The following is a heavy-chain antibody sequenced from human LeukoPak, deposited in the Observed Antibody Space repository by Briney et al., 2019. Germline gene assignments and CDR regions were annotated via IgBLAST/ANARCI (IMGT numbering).Heavy chain of an antibody. V-gene: IGHV4-4*07. CDR2: IYTSGST. Sequence: SETLSLTCTVSGGSISSYYWSWIRQPAGKGLEWIGRIYTSGSTNYNPSLKSRVTMSVDTSKNQFSLKLSSVTAADTAVYYCARGPPRITMIVVVTGPYYFDYWGQGTLVTVSS. D-gene: IGHD3-22*01. CDR3: ARGPPRITMIVVVTGPYYFDY. CDR1: GGSISSYY. J-gene: IGHJ4*02.